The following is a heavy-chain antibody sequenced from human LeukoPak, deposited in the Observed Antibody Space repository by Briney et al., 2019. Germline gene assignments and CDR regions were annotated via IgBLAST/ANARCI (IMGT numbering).Heavy chain of an antibody. D-gene: IGHD2-21*01. J-gene: IGHJ6*03. Sequence: GGSLRLSCATSGFTFSTYNMNWVRQAPGKGLEWVSYISRSGTTIYYADSVKGRFTISRDNAKNSLYLQMNSLRAEDTAVYYCARASRDSDYYYYYYMDVWGKGTTVTISS. CDR1: GFTFSTYN. CDR2: ISRSGTTI. CDR3: ARASRDSDYYYYYYMDV. V-gene: IGHV3-48*04.